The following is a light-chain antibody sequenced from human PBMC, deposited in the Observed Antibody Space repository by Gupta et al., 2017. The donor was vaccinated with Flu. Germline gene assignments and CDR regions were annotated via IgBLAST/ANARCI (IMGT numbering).Light chain of an antibody. V-gene: IGLV7-43*01. Sequence: GTVTLTCASSTGAVTSGYYPNWFQHKPGQALMLLMYSTNNRHTETPAWFSGSLLAGNAALTLSGVQSEDESYYYCLHFYGDGEVFGTGTKVTVL. CDR1: TGAVTSGYY. CDR2: STN. CDR3: LHFYGDGEV. J-gene: IGLJ1*01.